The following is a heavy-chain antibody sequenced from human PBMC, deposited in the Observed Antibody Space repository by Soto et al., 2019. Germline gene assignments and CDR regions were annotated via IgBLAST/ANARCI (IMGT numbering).Heavy chain of an antibody. D-gene: IGHD5-12*01. CDR2: IIPILGIA. J-gene: IGHJ4*02. Sequence: QVQLVQSGAEVKKPGSSVKVSCKASGGTFSSYTISWVRQAPGQGLEWMGRIIPILGIANYAQKFQGRVTITADKSTSTGYMELSSLRSEDTAVYYCARDPGGYSGYDSYYFDYWGQGALVTVSS. V-gene: IGHV1-69*08. CDR1: GGTFSSYT. CDR3: ARDPGGYSGYDSYYFDY.